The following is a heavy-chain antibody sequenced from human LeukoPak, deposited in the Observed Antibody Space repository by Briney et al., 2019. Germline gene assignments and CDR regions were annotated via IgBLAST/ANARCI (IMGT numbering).Heavy chain of an antibody. Sequence: PGGSLRLSCAASGFTFSSYEINWVRQAPGKGLEWVSYISSSGSTIYYVDPVKGRFTISRDNAKNSLYLQMHSLRAEDTAVYYCARVGGDYYDSSGPIDYWGQGTLVTVSS. V-gene: IGHV3-48*03. D-gene: IGHD3-22*01. CDR2: ISSSGSTI. CDR3: ARVGGDYYDSSGPIDY. J-gene: IGHJ4*02. CDR1: GFTFSSYE.